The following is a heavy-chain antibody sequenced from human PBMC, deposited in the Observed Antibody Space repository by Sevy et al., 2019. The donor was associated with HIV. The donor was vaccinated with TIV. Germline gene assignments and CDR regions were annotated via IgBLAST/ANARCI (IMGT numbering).Heavy chain of an antibody. V-gene: IGHV4-61*01. CDR2: VSYSGST. Sequence: SETLSLTCTVSGGSVSSGNYYWSWIRQPPGKGLEWIGYVSYSGSTNYNPSVKSRVTISVDTSKKQFSLKLNSVTAADTAVYYCARPSSTYCDYLLGGFDIWGQGTMVTVSS. CDR3: ARPSSTYCDYLLGGFDI. J-gene: IGHJ3*02. D-gene: IGHD4-17*01. CDR1: GGSVSSGNYY.